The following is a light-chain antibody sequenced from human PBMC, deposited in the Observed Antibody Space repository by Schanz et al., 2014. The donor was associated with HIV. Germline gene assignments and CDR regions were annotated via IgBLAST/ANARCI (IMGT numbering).Light chain of an antibody. V-gene: IGLV2-14*03. J-gene: IGLJ2*01. CDR1: SNDVGGYNF. CDR3: SSYTSSSTVL. CDR2: DVS. Sequence: QSALTQPASVSGSPGQSITISCTGTSNDVGGYNFVSWYQQHPGKAPKLIIYDVSNRPSGVSNRFSGSKSGITASLTISGLQADDEADYYCSSYTSSSTVLFGGGTKLTVL.